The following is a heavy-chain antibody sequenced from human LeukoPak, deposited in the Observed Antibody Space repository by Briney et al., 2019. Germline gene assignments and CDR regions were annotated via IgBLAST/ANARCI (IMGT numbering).Heavy chain of an antibody. CDR2: ISYDGSNK. Sequence: AGGSLRLSCAASGFTFSSYAMHWVRQAPGKGLEWVAVISYDGSNKYYADSVKGRFTISRDNSKNTLYLQMNSLRAEDTAVYYCARGRLQAIGVVVPAARERAGYWGQGTLVTVSS. D-gene: IGHD2-2*01. CDR1: GFTFSSYA. CDR3: ARGRLQAIGVVVPAARERAGY. V-gene: IGHV3-30-3*01. J-gene: IGHJ4*02.